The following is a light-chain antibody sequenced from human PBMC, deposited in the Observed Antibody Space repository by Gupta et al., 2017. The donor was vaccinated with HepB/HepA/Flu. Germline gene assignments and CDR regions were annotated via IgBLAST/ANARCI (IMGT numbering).Light chain of an antibody. V-gene: IGKV3-20*01. CDR2: GAS. CDR1: QSVSSSY. J-gene: IGKJ1*01. CDR3: QQYGSSPRT. Sequence: IVLTQSPGTLSLSPGERATLSCRASQSVSSSYLAWYQQKPGQAPRLLIYGASSRASGIPDRFSGSGSGTDFPLTINRLEPEDFAVYYCQQYGSSPRTFGQGTKVEIK.